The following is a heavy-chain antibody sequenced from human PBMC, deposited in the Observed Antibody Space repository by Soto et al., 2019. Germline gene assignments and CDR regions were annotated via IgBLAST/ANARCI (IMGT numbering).Heavy chain of an antibody. CDR2: MSFDGSKA. V-gene: IGHV3-30*04. Sequence: QVQLVESGGGAVQPGRSLSLSCAASGFTLSSYAVHWVRQAPGKGLEWVAVMSFDGSKASHADSVKGRFTISRDNSKNTVSLQMNSLRVADSAVYYCARGPPGVVPGAIGSGGMDVWGQGTTVTVSS. CDR1: GFTLSSYA. J-gene: IGHJ6*02. CDR3: ARGPPGVVPGAIGSGGMDV. D-gene: IGHD2-2*01.